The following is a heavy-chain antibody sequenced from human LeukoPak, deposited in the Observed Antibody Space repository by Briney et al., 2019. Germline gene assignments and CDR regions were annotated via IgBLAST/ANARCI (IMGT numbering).Heavy chain of an antibody. D-gene: IGHD3/OR15-3a*01. Sequence: GGSLRLSCAASGFTFSSYWMSWVRQAPGKGLEWVANIKQDGSEKYYVDSVKGRFTISRDNSKNTLYMEMNRLRAEDTAIYYCAKDDWTEDLYYFDHWGQGTLVTVSS. CDR2: IKQDGSEK. CDR3: AKDDWTEDLYYFDH. V-gene: IGHV3-7*03. J-gene: IGHJ4*02. CDR1: GFTFSSYW.